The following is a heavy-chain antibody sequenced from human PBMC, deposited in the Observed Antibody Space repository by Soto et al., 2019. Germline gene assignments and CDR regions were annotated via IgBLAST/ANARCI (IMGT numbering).Heavy chain of an antibody. CDR2: FSLSGTT. J-gene: IGHJ4*02. D-gene: IGHD2-8*02. CDR3: ARGMTPPGAPALYYFDS. CDR1: GASITGSSY. V-gene: IGHV4-4*07. Sequence: SETLSLTCTVSGASITGSSYWRWIRQPAGKGLEWIGRFSLSGTTNYNPSLRSRVTMSADVSKNQFSLRLTSVTAADTALYYCARGMTPPGAPALYYFDSWGQGTLVTVSS.